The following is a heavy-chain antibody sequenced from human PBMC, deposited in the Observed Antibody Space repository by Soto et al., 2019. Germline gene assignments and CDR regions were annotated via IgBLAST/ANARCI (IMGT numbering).Heavy chain of an antibody. Sequence: GXSVKVSYKASGGTFSSYAISWVRQAPGQGLEWMGGIIPIFGTANYAQKFQGRVTITADESTSTAYMELSSLRSEDTAVYYCARVYDSSGYYFAYWGQGTLVTVYS. V-gene: IGHV1-69*13. D-gene: IGHD3-22*01. J-gene: IGHJ4*02. CDR1: GGTFSSYA. CDR3: ARVYDSSGYYFAY. CDR2: IIPIFGTA.